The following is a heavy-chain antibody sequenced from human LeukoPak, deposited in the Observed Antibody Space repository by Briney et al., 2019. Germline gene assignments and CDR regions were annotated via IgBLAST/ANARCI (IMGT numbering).Heavy chain of an antibody. V-gene: IGHV1-18*01. CDR1: GYTXSNYG. Sequence: ASVKVSCKASGYTXSNYGVTGVRQAPGQGLEWMGWISVYTGYTNYAQNFQGRVTMTTDTSTNTAYMELRSLTSDDTAVYFCARDGGYFDWPRPRPGKYYFDYWGQGTLVTVTS. J-gene: IGHJ4*02. D-gene: IGHD3-9*01. CDR3: ARDGGYFDWPRPRPGKYYFDY. CDR2: ISVYTGYT.